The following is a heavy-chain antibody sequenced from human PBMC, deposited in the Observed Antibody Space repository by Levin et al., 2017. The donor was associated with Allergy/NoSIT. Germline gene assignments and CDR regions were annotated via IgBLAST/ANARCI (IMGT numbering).Heavy chain of an antibody. Sequence: SETLSLTCAVSGGSISSSNWWSWVRQPPGKGLEWIGEIYHSGSTNYNPSLKSRVTISVDKSKNQFSLKLSSVTAADTAVYYCARVMGISGYDYEGPFDYWGQGTLVTVSS. J-gene: IGHJ4*02. D-gene: IGHD5-12*01. V-gene: IGHV4-4*02. CDR3: ARVMGISGYDYEGPFDY. CDR2: IYHSGST. CDR1: GGSISSSNW.